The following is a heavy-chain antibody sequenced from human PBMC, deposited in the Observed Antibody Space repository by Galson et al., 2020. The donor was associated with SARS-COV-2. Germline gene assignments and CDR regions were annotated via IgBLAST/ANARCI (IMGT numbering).Heavy chain of an antibody. CDR3: ARDLVGGYYYFDY. J-gene: IGHJ4*02. Sequence: GGSLRLSCAASGFTFSSYAMHWVRQAPGKGLEWVAVISYDGSNKYYADSVKGRFTISRDNSKNTLYLQMNSLRAEDTAVYYCARDLVGGYYYFDYWGQGTLVTVSS. CDR2: ISYDGSNK. V-gene: IGHV3-30*04. CDR1: GFTFSSYA. D-gene: IGHD3-22*01.